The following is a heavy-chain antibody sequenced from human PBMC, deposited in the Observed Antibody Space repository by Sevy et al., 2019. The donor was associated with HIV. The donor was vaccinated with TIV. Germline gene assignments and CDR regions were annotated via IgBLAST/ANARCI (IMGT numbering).Heavy chain of an antibody. CDR1: GFTFSSYA. CDR3: ARARFGELLSDDAFDI. J-gene: IGHJ3*02. V-gene: IGHV3-30-3*01. Sequence: GGSLRLSSAASGFTFSSYAMHWVRQAPGKGLEWVAVISYDGSNKYYADSVKGRFTISRDNSKNTLYLQMNSLRAEDTAVYYCARARFGELLSDDAFDIWGQGTMVTVSS. D-gene: IGHD3-10*01. CDR2: ISYDGSNK.